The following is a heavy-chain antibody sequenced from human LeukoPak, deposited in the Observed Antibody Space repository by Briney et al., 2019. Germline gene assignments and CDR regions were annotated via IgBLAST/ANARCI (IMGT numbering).Heavy chain of an antibody. J-gene: IGHJ4*02. CDR2: ISSSSSNI. CDR3: AREGYGDFVSDY. CDR1: GFTFSSYD. V-gene: IGHV3-21*01. D-gene: IGHD4-17*01. Sequence: PGGSLRLSCATSGFTFSSYDMNWVRQAPGKGLEWVSSISSSSSNIYYADSLKGRFTISRDNAKNSLYLHMNSLRAEDTALYYCAREGYGDFVSDYWGQGTLVTVSS.